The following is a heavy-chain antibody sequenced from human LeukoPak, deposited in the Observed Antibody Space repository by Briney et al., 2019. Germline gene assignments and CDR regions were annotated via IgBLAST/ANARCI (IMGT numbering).Heavy chain of an antibody. Sequence: PSETLSLTCAVYGGSFSGYYWSWIRQPPGKGLEWIGEINHSGSTNYNPSLKSRVTISVDTSKNQFSLKLSSVTAADTAVYYCARTTTVNYFDYWGQGTLVTVSS. D-gene: IGHD4-17*01. J-gene: IGHJ4*02. V-gene: IGHV4-34*01. CDR2: INHSGST. CDR1: GGSFSGYY. CDR3: ARTTTVNYFDY.